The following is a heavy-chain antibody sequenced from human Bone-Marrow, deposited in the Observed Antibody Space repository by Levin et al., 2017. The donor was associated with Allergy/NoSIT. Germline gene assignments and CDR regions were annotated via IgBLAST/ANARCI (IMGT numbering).Heavy chain of an antibody. Sequence: GGSLRLSCAASGFTFSSYGMHWVRQAPGKGLEWVAVISYDGSNKYYADSVKGRFTISRDNSKNTLYLQMNSLRAEDTAVYYCARHRNWNYSPFVYWGQGTLVTVSS. D-gene: IGHD1-7*01. J-gene: IGHJ4*02. CDR2: ISYDGSNK. CDR1: GFTFSSYG. CDR3: ARHRNWNYSPFVY. V-gene: IGHV3-30*03.